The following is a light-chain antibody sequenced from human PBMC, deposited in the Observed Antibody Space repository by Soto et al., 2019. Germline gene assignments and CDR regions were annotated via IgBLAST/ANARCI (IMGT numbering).Light chain of an antibody. CDR2: KGS. CDR1: QSLSSW. J-gene: IGKJ1*01. Sequence: DIQITRSPSILFPSIGYRVTITFRASQSLSSWLVWYQQKPGKAPKLLMYKGSSLESGVPSRFTASASGTEFTLTISGLQPDDFATYYCQQSDTYRTFGQGTKVDI. V-gene: IGKV1-5*03. CDR3: QQSDTYRT.